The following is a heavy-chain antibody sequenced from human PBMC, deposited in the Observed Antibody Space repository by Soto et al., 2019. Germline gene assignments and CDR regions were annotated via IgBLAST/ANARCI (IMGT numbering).Heavy chain of an antibody. CDR3: ARPGTLNYDFWSGYYDYYFDY. J-gene: IGHJ4*02. Sequence: GESLKISCKGSGYSFTSYGIGWVRQMPGKGLEWMGIIYPGDSDTRYSPSFQGQVTISADKSISTAYLQWSSLKASDTAMYYCARPGTLNYDFWSGYYDYYFDYWGQGTLVNVSS. D-gene: IGHD3-3*01. V-gene: IGHV5-51*01. CDR1: GYSFTSYG. CDR2: IYPGDSDT.